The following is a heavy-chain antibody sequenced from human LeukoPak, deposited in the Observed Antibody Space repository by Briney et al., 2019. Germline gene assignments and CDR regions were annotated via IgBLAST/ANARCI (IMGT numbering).Heavy chain of an antibody. CDR2: IYYSGST. CDR3: ARHVWLQPFEY. D-gene: IGHD3-9*01. CDR1: GDSISSGGYY. Sequence: SQTLSLTCTVSGDSISSGGYYWSWIRQHPGKGLEWIGYIYYSGSTNYNPSLRSRVTISVDTSKNQFSLKLSSVTAADTAVYYCARHVWLQPFEYWGQGTLVTVSS. J-gene: IGHJ4*02. V-gene: IGHV4-31*03.